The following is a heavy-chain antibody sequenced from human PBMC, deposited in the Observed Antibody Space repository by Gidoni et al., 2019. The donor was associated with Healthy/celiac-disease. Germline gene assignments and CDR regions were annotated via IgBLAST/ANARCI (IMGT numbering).Heavy chain of an antibody. V-gene: IGHV3-15*01. Sequence: EVQLVESGGGLVTPVGSLRLSCSASGFTFSNAWMSWVRQAPGKGLEWVGRIKSKTDGGTTDDAAPVKGRFTISRDDSKNTLYLQMNSLKTEDTAVYYCTTDAVAGPFDYWGQGTLVTVSS. J-gene: IGHJ4*02. CDR2: IKSKTDGGTT. CDR1: GFTFSNAW. CDR3: TTDAVAGPFDY. D-gene: IGHD6-19*01.